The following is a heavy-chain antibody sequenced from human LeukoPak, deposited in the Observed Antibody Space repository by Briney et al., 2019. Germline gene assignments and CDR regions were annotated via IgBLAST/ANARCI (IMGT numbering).Heavy chain of an antibody. CDR2: INSNSSAM. D-gene: IGHD3-22*01. Sequence: GGCLRLSCAAYGFTFSSYSMNWVRQAPGKGLEWVSYINSNSSAMYYADSVKGRFTISRDNAKNSLYLQMNSLRAEDTAVYYCARAFYYYDTSGYYDNPDYWGQGTLVTVSS. CDR3: ARAFYYYDTSGYYDNPDY. J-gene: IGHJ4*02. CDR1: GFTFSSYS. V-gene: IGHV3-48*04.